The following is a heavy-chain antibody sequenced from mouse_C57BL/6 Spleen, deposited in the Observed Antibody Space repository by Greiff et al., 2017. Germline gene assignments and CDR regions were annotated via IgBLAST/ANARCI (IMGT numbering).Heavy chain of an antibody. J-gene: IGHJ4*01. CDR2: INYDGSST. V-gene: IGHV5-16*01. CDR1: GFTFSDYY. D-gene: IGHD2-4*01. Sequence: EVKLVESEGGLVQPGSSLTLSCTASGFTFSDYYMAWVRQVPEKGLEWVANINYDGSSTYYLDSLKSRFIISRDNAKHMLYLHMSSLKSEDTATYDSSRDGADYDDYYAMDYWGQGTSVTVSS. CDR3: SRDGADYDDYYAMDY.